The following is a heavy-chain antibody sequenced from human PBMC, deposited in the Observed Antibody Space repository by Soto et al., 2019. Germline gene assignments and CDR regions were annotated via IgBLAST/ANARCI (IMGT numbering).Heavy chain of an antibody. J-gene: IGHJ4*02. D-gene: IGHD3-10*01. CDR2: INPRGGSP. Sequence: QVQLVQSGAEVKKPGASVKVSCKASGYTFTSYYIHWVRQAPGQGLEWMGIINPRGGSPGYAQKFQGRVTMTRDTSTSTVYMDLSSLRSEDTAVYYCARGVLPMYIFDYWGQGTLVTVSS. V-gene: IGHV1-46*01. CDR3: ARGVLPMYIFDY. CDR1: GYTFTSYY.